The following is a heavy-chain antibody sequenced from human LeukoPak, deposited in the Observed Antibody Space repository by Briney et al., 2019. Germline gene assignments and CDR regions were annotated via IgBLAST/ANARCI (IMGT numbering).Heavy chain of an antibody. CDR3: ATSSSSVGGAFDI. J-gene: IGHJ3*02. CDR2: MNPNSGNT. Sequence: GASVKVSCKASGYTFTSYDINWVRQATGQGLEWMGWMNPNSGNTGYAQKFQGRVTMTRNTFISTAYMELSSLRSEDTAVYYCATSSSSVGGAFDIWGQGTMVTVSS. CDR1: GYTFTSYD. D-gene: IGHD6-6*01. V-gene: IGHV1-8*01.